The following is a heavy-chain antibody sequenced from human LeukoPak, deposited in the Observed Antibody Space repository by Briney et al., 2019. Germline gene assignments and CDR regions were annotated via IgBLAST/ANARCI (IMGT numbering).Heavy chain of an antibody. D-gene: IGHD2-8*01. Sequence: SQTLSLTCDISGDSVSSNSAAWTWIRQSPSRGLEWLGRTYYRSKWFYEYGLSVKSRITFKSDTSKNQFSLQLNSVTPEDTAVYFCEREQMGFDYWGQGTLVTVS. CDR3: EREQMGFDY. CDR1: GDSVSSNSAA. CDR2: TYYRSKWFY. J-gene: IGHJ4*02. V-gene: IGHV6-1*01.